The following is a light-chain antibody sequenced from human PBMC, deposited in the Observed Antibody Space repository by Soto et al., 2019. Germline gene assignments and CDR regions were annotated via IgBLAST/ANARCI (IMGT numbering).Light chain of an antibody. J-gene: IGLJ1*01. CDR1: SSDVGGYNY. CDR2: EVS. CDR3: SSYAGSNNFV. Sequence: QSALTQPPSASGSPGQSVTISCTRTSSDVGGYNYVSWYQQHPGKAPKLMIYEVSKRPSGVPDRFSGCKSGNTASLTVSGLQAEDEADYYCSSYAGSNNFVFGTGPKLTVL. V-gene: IGLV2-8*01.